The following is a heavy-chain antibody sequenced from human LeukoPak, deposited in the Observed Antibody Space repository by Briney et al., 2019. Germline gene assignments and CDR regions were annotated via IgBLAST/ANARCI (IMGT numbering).Heavy chain of an antibody. Sequence: ASETLSLTCTVSGASMSPYHWSWIRQSPGTGLEWIGYVYSSGSTKYNPSLESRVTISVDTSKNQFSLRLSSVTAADTAVYYCTRDRKYCDDSGGYSPSYCYGMDVWGQGTTVTVSS. J-gene: IGHJ6*02. CDR2: VYSSGST. CDR3: TRDRKYCDDSGGYSPSYCYGMDV. D-gene: IGHD3-22*01. CDR1: GASMSPYH. V-gene: IGHV4-59*01.